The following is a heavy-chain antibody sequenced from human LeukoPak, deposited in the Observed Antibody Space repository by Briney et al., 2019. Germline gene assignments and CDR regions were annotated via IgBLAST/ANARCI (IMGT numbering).Heavy chain of an antibody. D-gene: IGHD3-16*01. CDR1: GFTVSSNY. CDR3: ARERLRLFDP. V-gene: IGHV3-53*01. CDR2: IYSGGST. J-gene: IGHJ5*02. Sequence: GGSLRLSCAGSGFTVSSNYMSWVRQAPGKGLEWVSVIYSGGSTYYADYVKGRFTISRDNSKNTLYLQMNSLRAEDTAVYYCARERLRLFDPWGQGTLVTVSS.